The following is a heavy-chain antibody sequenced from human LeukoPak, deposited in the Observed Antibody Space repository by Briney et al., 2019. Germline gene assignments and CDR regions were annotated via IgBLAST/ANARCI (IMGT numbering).Heavy chain of an antibody. D-gene: IGHD2-8*01. Sequence: GASVTVSCKASGYTFTGYYMHWVRQAPGQGLEWMGWINPNSGGTNYAQKFQGRVTMTTDTSTSTAYMELRSLRSDDTAVYYCARDLVRIRDPRGTRTNDYWGQGTLVTVSS. V-gene: IGHV1-2*02. CDR2: INPNSGGT. CDR3: ARDLVRIRDPRGTRTNDY. CDR1: GYTFTGYY. J-gene: IGHJ4*02.